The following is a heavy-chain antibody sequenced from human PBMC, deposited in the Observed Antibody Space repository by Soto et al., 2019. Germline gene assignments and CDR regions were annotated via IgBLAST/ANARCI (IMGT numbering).Heavy chain of an antibody. CDR2: INDNGGST. D-gene: IGHD3-10*01. Sequence: EVELLESGGGSVQPGGSLRLSCAASGFIFSSYAMSWVRQAPGKGLEWVAAINDNGGSTYYADSVKGRFTISRDNSENTLHLQMHSLRAEDTAVYYCAKDLPVWSIVYYFDHWGQGNLVTVSS. CDR3: AKDLPVWSIVYYFDH. CDR1: GFIFSSYA. V-gene: IGHV3-23*01. J-gene: IGHJ4*02.